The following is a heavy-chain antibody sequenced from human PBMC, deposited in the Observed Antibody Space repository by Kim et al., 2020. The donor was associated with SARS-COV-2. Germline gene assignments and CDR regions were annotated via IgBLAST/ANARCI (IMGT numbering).Heavy chain of an antibody. Sequence: SGPTLVKPTQTLTLTCTVPGFSLSTGGAGVGWVRQPPGKALEWLALIYCDDVQRYSPSLKSRLTITKDTSKNQVVLTMTNVDPVDTGTYYCAHRAGRLIRGVSAFDIWGKGTMITVSS. CDR3: AHRAGRLIRGVSAFDI. CDR2: IYCDDVQ. J-gene: IGHJ3*02. CDR1: GFSLSTGGAG. V-gene: IGHV2-5*02. D-gene: IGHD3-10*01.